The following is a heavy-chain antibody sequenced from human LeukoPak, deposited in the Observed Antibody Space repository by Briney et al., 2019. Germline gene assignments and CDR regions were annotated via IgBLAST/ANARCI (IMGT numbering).Heavy chain of an antibody. V-gene: IGHV4-59*01. J-gene: IGHJ4*02. Sequence: SETLSLTCTVSGGSISSYYWSWIRQPPGKGLEWIGYIYYSGSTNYNPSLRSRVTISVDTSKNQFSLKLSSVTAADTAVYYCASYSSSWYRDYFDYWGQGTLVTVSS. CDR3: ASYSSSWYRDYFDY. CDR1: GGSISSYY. CDR2: IYYSGST. D-gene: IGHD6-13*01.